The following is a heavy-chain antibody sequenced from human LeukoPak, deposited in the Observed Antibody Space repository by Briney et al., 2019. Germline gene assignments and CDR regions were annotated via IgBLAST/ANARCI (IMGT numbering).Heavy chain of an antibody. CDR2: IKQDGSEE. J-gene: IGHJ3*02. CDR1: GFTFSSYS. Sequence: GGSLRLSCAASGFTFSSYSMNWVRQAPGKGLEWVANIKQDGSEEYYVDSVKGRFTISRDNAKNSLYLQMNSLRAEDTAVYYCAREFGVGATWTRGAFDIWGQGTMVTVSS. D-gene: IGHD1-26*01. CDR3: AREFGVGATWTRGAFDI. V-gene: IGHV3-7*01.